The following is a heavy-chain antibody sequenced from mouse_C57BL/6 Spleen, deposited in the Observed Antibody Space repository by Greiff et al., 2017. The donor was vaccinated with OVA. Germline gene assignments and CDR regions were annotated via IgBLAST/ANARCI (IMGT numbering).Heavy chain of an antibody. V-gene: IGHV5-6*02. CDR2: ISSGGSYT. CDR1: GFTFSSYG. D-gene: IGHD1-1*01. CDR3: ARHTYYGSSPYYFDY. Sequence: DVKLVESGGDLVKPGGSLKLSCAASGFTFSSYGMSWVRQTPDKRLEWVATISSGGSYTYYPDSVKGRFTISRDNAKNTLYLQMSSLKSEDTAMYYCARHTYYGSSPYYFDYWGQGTTLTVSS. J-gene: IGHJ2*01.